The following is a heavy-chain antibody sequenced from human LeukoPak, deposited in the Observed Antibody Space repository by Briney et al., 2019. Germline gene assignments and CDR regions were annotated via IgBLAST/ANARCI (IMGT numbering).Heavy chain of an antibody. V-gene: IGHV1-2*02. CDR3: ARRRGYSHHPDDWYFDL. CDR2: INPNSGGT. D-gene: IGHD5-18*01. CDR1: GYTFTGYY. J-gene: IGHJ2*01. Sequence: GASVKVSCKASGYTFTGYYMHWVRQAPGQGLEWMGWINPNSGGTNYAQKFQGRVTMTRDTSISTAYMELSSLRSEDTAVYYCARRRGYSHHPDDWYFDLWGRGTLVTVSS.